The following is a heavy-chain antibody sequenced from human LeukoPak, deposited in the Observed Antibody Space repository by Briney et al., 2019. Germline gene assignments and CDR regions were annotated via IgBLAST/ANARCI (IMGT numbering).Heavy chain of an antibody. CDR3: ASGGRGYYYDISGYFDY. CDR1: GYTLTSYG. CDR2: ISVYNGNT. D-gene: IGHD3-22*01. V-gene: IGHV1-18*01. Sequence: ASVKVSCKTSGYTLTSYGINWVRQAPGQGLEWMGWISVYNGNTNYPQKLQGRVTMTTDTSTSTACMELRSLRSDDTAVYYCASGGRGYYYDISGYFDYWGQGTLVSVSS. J-gene: IGHJ4*02.